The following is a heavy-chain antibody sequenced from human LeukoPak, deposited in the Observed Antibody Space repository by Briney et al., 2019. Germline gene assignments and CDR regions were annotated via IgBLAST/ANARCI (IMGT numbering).Heavy chain of an antibody. D-gene: IGHD5-12*01. J-gene: IGHJ4*01. CDR2: VSSDGSNN. V-gene: IGHV3-30-3*01. CDR1: GFIFSTYS. Sequence: GTSLRLSCTTSGFIFSTYSIHWVRHAPGKGLEWVAVVSSDGSNNFYADSVKGRFTISRDNSKNTLYLQMNSLRIDDMAVYYCTRDRSYSGNDVTSFDSWGHGTLVTVSP. CDR3: TRDRSYSGNDVTSFDS.